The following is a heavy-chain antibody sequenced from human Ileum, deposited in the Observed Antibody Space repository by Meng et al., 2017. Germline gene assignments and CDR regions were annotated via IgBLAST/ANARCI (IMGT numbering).Heavy chain of an antibody. J-gene: IGHJ4*02. V-gene: IGHV3-15*01. CDR2: IKSITDGGTT. Sequence: GESLKISWAASGFTSSDAWMTWVRQAPGKGLEYVGHIKSITDGGTTDYAAPVKGRFTISRDDSKNMVDLQMISLKTEDTAVYYCTAARGYQYGSDCWGQGTLVTVSS. CDR1: GFTSSDAW. CDR3: TAARGYQYGSDC. D-gene: IGHD3-10*01.